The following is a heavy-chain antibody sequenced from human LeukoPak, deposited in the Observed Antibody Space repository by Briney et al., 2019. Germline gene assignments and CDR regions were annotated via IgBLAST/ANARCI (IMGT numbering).Heavy chain of an antibody. D-gene: IGHD2-15*01. Sequence: PSETLSLTCTVTGGSISNYYWSWIRQPAGKGLEWIGRKYARGSSNYNPPVQSRVAMSVDTSKNQFSLKLRSVTAADTAVYYCARGRYCSADICTGGDSFDIWGQGTMVSVSP. CDR1: GGSISNYY. V-gene: IGHV4-4*07. CDR3: ARGRYCSADICTGGDSFDI. J-gene: IGHJ3*02. CDR2: KYARGSS.